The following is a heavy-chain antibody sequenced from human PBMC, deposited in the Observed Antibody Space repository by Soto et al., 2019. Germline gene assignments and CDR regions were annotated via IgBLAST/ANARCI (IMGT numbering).Heavy chain of an antibody. CDR3: ARVERGTATTVVDAFDI. D-gene: IGHD1-1*01. CDR2: MSHSGGT. Sequence: PSETLSLTCAVYGGFVTSGSYYWSWIRQPPGKGLEWIGEMSHSGGTHFNPSLKSLVTISVDTSKNQFTLKMSSVTAADTALYYCARVERGTATTVVDAFDIWGPGTMVTVSS. CDR1: GGFVTSGSYY. V-gene: IGHV4-34*01. J-gene: IGHJ3*02.